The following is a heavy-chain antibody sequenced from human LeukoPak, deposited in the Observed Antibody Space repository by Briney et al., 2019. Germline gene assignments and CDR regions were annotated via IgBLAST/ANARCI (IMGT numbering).Heavy chain of an antibody. V-gene: IGHV1-2*02. D-gene: IGHD3-10*01. J-gene: IGHJ6*02. CDR1: GYTFTGYY. CDR2: INPNTGGT. CDR3: AREAITIVRGRSYYYGMDV. Sequence: ASVKLSCKASGYTFTGYYLHWVRQAPGQGLEWMGWINPNTGGTNYAQKFQDRVTMTRDTSISTAYMELSRLRSDDTAVYYCAREAITIVRGRSYYYGMDVWGQGTTVTVSS.